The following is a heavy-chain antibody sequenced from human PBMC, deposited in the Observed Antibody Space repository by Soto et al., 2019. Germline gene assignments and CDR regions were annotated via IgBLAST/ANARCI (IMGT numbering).Heavy chain of an antibody. CDR2: IYSGGST. D-gene: IGHD3-22*01. V-gene: IGHV3-53*01. J-gene: IGHJ5*02. CDR1: GFTVSSNY. CDR3: ARERPLYDSSWRGWFDA. Sequence: ESGGGLIQPGGSLRLSCAASGFTVSSNYMSWVRQAPGKGLEWVSVIYSGGSTYYADSVKGRFTISRDNSKNTMYLQMNSLRAEDTAVYYCARERPLYDSSWRGWFDAWGQGTLVTVSS.